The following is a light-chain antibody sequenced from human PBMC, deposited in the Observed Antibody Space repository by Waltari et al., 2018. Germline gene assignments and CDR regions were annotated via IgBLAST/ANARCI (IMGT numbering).Light chain of an antibody. CDR3: HSFDTSLSDGVV. J-gene: IGLJ3*02. Sequence: QSMLTQPPSVSGAPGQRVTISCTGSSSNIGAGHDVHWYQVFPGTGPKLLIYGNTKRPSGVPDRFSGSKSCTSASLTITGLQAEDEADYYCHSFDTSLSDGVVFGGGTKVTVL. V-gene: IGLV1-40*01. CDR2: GNT. CDR1: SSNIGAGHD.